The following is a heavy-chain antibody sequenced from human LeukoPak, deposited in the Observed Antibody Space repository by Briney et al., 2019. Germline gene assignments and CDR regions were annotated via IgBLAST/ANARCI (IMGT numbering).Heavy chain of an antibody. J-gene: IGHJ3*02. CDR1: VDTFSKYG. D-gene: IGHD6-13*01. V-gene: IGHV1-69*13. Sequence: ASVKVSCTASVDTFSKYGISWFRQAPGQGPEWMGGIMPMYGVPYYAPEFQGRVTMTADESTSIVYMELSSLISEDTAVYYCARAKIAAAGTLSASDIWGQGTMVTVSS. CDR3: ARAKIAAAGTLSASDI. CDR2: IMPMYGVP.